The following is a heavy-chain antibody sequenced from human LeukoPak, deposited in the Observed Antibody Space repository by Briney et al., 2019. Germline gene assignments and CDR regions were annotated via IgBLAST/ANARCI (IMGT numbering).Heavy chain of an antibody. CDR3: AKSAAGIYYYYYYGMDV. D-gene: IGHD6-13*01. CDR2: ISGDGGST. Sequence: GGSLRLSCAASGFTFDDYAMHWVRQAPGKGLEWVSLISGDGGSTYYADSVKGRFTISRDKSKNSLYLQMNSLRTEDTALYYCAKSAAGIYYYYYYGMDVWGQGTTVTVSS. J-gene: IGHJ6*02. CDR1: GFTFDDYA. V-gene: IGHV3-43*02.